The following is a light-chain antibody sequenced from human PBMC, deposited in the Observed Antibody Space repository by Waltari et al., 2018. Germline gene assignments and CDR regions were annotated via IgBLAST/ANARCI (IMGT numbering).Light chain of an antibody. Sequence: SYVLPQPPSVSVAPGQTARITCGGNNIGSTSVHWYQQKPGQAPVLVVYDDGDRPPGIPVRFSGSNSGNTATLTISRVEAGDEADYYCQVWDSSRVVFGGGTKLTVL. CDR1: NIGSTS. J-gene: IGLJ2*01. CDR3: QVWDSSRVV. CDR2: DDG. V-gene: IGLV3-21*02.